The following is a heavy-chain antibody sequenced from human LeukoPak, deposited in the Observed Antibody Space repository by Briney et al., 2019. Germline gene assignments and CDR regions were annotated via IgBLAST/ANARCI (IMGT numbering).Heavy chain of an antibody. CDR1: GYTFTSYA. J-gene: IGHJ6*02. CDR3: ARDVLTGYYYYYHYYGMDV. Sequence: ASVKVSCKASGYTFTSYAMNWVRQAPGQGLEWMGWINTNTGNPTYAQGFTGRFVFSLDTSVSTAYLQISSLKAEDTAVYYCARDVLTGYYYYYHYYGMDVWGQGTTVTVSS. CDR2: INTNTGNP. D-gene: IGHD3-9*01. V-gene: IGHV7-4-1*02.